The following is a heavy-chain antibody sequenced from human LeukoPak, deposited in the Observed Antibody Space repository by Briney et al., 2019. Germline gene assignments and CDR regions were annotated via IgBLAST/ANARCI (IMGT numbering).Heavy chain of an antibody. Sequence: GSLRLSCTASGFTLSHYWVTWIRQPPGKGLEWIGSIYYSGSTYYNPSLKSRVTISVDTSKNQFSLKLSSVTAADTAVYYCARCGSGSYYYYYYMDVWGKGTTVTISS. CDR1: GFTLSHYW. V-gene: IGHV4-39*07. D-gene: IGHD3-10*01. J-gene: IGHJ6*03. CDR3: ARCGSGSYYYYYYMDV. CDR2: IYYSGST.